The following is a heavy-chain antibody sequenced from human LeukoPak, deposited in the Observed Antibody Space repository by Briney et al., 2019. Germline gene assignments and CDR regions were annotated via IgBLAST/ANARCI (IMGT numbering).Heavy chain of an antibody. D-gene: IGHD3-10*01. CDR3: ARSLGPGQYYFDY. Sequence: GGSLRLSCTASGFTFSNYWMSWVRQAPGKGLEWVSGISGSGAGRYYADSVKGRFTISRDNSKNTLYLQMNSLRAEDTGVYYCARSLGPGQYYFDYWGQGTLVTVSS. J-gene: IGHJ4*02. V-gene: IGHV3-23*01. CDR1: GFTFSNYW. CDR2: ISGSGAGR.